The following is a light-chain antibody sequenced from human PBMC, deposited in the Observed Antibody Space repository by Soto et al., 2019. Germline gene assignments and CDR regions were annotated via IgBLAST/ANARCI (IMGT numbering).Light chain of an antibody. V-gene: IGKV3-15*01. CDR1: QSVNSK. CDR3: QQYDDWPGYT. Sequence: EMVMTQSPVTLSVSPGERATLSCRASQSVNSKSAWYQQKPGQAPRLLIYGASTRAAGIPDRFSGCGSGTDFTLTISSLQSEDFAVYYCQQYDDWPGYTFGQGTKLEIK. J-gene: IGKJ2*01. CDR2: GAS.